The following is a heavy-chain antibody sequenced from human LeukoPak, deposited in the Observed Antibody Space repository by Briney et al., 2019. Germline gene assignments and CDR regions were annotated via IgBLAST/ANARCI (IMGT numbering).Heavy chain of an antibody. CDR3: ARDRTTKTGYKSYFDY. V-gene: IGHV3-30-3*01. J-gene: IGHJ4*02. CDR1: GFTFSRYA. CDR2: ISYDGSNK. D-gene: IGHD3-9*01. Sequence: TGGSLRLSCAASGFTFSRYAMHWVRQAPGKGLEWVAVISYDGSNKYYADSVKGRFTISRDNSKNTLYLQMNCLRAEDTAVYYCARDRTTKTGYKSYFDYWGQGTLVTVSS.